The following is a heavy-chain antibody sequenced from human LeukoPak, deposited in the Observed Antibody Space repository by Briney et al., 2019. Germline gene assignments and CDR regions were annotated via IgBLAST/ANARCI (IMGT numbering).Heavy chain of an antibody. V-gene: IGHV3-30*18. CDR2: ISNDRSNK. D-gene: IGHD1-26*01. J-gene: IGHJ4*02. CDR3: SKASNGGSYYGLINDY. CDR1: GFTSCTYG. Sequence: GGSLRLSCAPSGFTSCTYGMHRGRDAPGKGLGWGAVISNDRSNKYYTDSVKVRFTISRDNSKNTLYLQMNSLRAEDKAVYYCSKASNGGSYYGLINDYWGQGTLVTVSS.